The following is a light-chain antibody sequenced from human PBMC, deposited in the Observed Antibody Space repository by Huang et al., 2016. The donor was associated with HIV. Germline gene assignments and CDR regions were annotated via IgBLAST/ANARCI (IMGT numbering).Light chain of an antibody. CDR2: GAS. Sequence: DIMMTQSPATLSVSPGERATLSCRASQSVSSNLAWYQQKPGQAPRLLIFGASTRATGIPARFSGSGSGTDFTLTINSLQSEDFTIYYCHQYNNWPPWTFGQGTKVEIK. V-gene: IGKV3-15*01. CDR3: HQYNNWPPWT. J-gene: IGKJ1*01. CDR1: QSVSSN.